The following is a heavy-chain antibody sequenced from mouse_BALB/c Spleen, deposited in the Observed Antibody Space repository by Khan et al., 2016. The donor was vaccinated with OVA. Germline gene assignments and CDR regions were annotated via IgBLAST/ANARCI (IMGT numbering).Heavy chain of an antibody. CDR3: VRDRAYYRHDGGIAY. V-gene: IGHV1-4*01. CDR1: GYTFTSYT. CDR2: INPSNNYT. D-gene: IGHD2-14*01. J-gene: IGHJ3*01. Sequence: QVRLQQSGAELARPGASVKMSCKASGYTFTSYTIHWIKLRPGQGLEWIGYINPSNNYTNYNQKFTDKATLTADKSSTTAYMQLSSLTSDDSAVDNCVRDRAYYRHDGGIAYWGQGTLVTVSA.